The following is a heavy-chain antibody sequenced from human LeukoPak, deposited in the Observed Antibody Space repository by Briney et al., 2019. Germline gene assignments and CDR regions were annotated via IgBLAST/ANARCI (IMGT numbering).Heavy chain of an antibody. V-gene: IGHV3-30*02. D-gene: IGHD3-10*01. Sequence: PGGSLRRSCAASGFTFSSYGMHWVRQAPGKGLEWVAFIRYDGSNKYYADSVKGRFTISRDNSKNTLYLQMNSLRAEDTAVYYCAKVGHYYGSGSSNLDYWGQGTLVTVSS. J-gene: IGHJ4*02. CDR1: GFTFSSYG. CDR2: IRYDGSNK. CDR3: AKVGHYYGSGSSNLDY.